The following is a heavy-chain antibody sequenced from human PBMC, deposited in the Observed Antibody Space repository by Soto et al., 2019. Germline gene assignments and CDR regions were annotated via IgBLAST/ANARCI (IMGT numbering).Heavy chain of an antibody. Sequence: QTLSLTCAISGDSVSSNSAAWNWIRRSPSRGLEWLGRTYYRSKWFNEYALSVKSRIAINPDTSKNQFSLQLNSVTPEDTAVYYCARTSGHFDSWGQGTLVTVSS. CDR2: TYYRSKWFN. CDR3: ARTSGHFDS. D-gene: IGHD6-19*01. V-gene: IGHV6-1*01. CDR1: GDSVSSNSAA. J-gene: IGHJ4*02.